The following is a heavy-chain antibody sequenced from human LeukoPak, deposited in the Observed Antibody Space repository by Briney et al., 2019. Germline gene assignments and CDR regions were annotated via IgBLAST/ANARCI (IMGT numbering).Heavy chain of an antibody. Sequence: PSETLSLTCTVTGGSINSYFWGWIRQPAGKGLEWIGRIYTSGSTNYNPSLKSRVTISVDKSKNQFSLKLSSVTAADTAVYYCAREHPGIAAAGGFDYWGQGTLVTVSS. CDR1: GGSINSYF. V-gene: IGHV4-4*07. CDR2: IYTSGST. CDR3: AREHPGIAAAGGFDY. J-gene: IGHJ4*02. D-gene: IGHD6-13*01.